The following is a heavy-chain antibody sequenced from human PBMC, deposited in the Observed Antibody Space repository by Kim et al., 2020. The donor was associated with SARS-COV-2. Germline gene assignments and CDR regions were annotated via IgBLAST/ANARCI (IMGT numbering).Heavy chain of an antibody. D-gene: IGHD6-13*01. CDR3: ARDSSSWYRGGMDV. CDR1: GYTFTSYG. Sequence: ASVKVSCKASGYTFTSYGISWVRQAPGQGLEWMGWISAYNGNTNYAQKLQGRVTMTTDTSTSTAYMELRSLRSDDTAVYYCARDSSSWYRGGMDVWGQGTTVTVSS. CDR2: ISAYNGNT. V-gene: IGHV1-18*04. J-gene: IGHJ6*02.